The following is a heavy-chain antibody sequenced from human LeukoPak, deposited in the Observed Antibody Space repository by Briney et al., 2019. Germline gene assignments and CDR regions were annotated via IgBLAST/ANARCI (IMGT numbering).Heavy chain of an antibody. CDR1: RHTFTGYY. V-gene: IGHV1-2*02. D-gene: IGHD6-19*01. J-gene: IGHJ4*02. Sequence: ASVKVACNPSRHTFTGYYFHLVRQAPGQGLEWIGWLHPNTRATIYAEKFQGRVTMTRDTSIARAYMEMTSLRSDVTSVYYCARDRVGSGWPRPWYFEFWGQGTLITVSS. CDR2: LHPNTRAT. CDR3: ARDRVGSGWPRPWYFEF.